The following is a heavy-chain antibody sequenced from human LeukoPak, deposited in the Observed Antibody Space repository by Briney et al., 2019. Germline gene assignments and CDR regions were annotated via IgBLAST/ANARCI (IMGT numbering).Heavy chain of an antibody. CDR1: GYTFNGYY. D-gene: IGHD3-10*01. J-gene: IGHJ5*02. CDR3: ARDPSMVRDPFFWFDP. CDR2: INPNSGGT. V-gene: IGHV1-2*02. Sequence: GAAVKVSCKSSGYTFNGYYMHWVRQAPGQGLEWMGWINPNSGGTNYAQKFQGRVTMTRDTSISTAYMELSRLRSDDTAVYYCARDPSMVRDPFFWFDPWGQGTLVTVSS.